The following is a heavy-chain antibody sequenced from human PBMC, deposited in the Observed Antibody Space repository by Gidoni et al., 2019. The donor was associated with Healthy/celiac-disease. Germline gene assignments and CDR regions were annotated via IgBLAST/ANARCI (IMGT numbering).Heavy chain of an antibody. CDR3: GGYCSSTSCRRYYYYGMDV. CDR1: GFTFSRYA. D-gene: IGHD2-2*01. CDR2: ISGSGGST. J-gene: IGHJ6*02. Sequence: EVQLLESGGGLVQPGGSLRLSCAASGFTFSRYALSWVRQAPGKGLGWVSAISGSGGSTYYADSVKGRFTISRDNSKNTLYLQMNSLRAEDTAVYYCGGYCSSTSCRRYYYYGMDVWGQGTTVTVSS. V-gene: IGHV3-23*01.